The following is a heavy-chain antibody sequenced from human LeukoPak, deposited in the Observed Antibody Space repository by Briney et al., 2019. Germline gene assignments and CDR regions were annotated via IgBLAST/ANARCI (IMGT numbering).Heavy chain of an antibody. CDR3: ARVGGGYSYGYIRGPIDDAFDI. CDR1: GFTFSSYW. V-gene: IGHV3-7*01. J-gene: IGHJ3*02. D-gene: IGHD5-18*01. Sequence: GGSLRLSCAASGFTFSSYWMSWVRQAPGKGLEWVANIKQDGSEKYYVDSVKGRFTISRDNAKNSLYLQMNSLRAEDTAVYYCARVGGGYSYGYIRGPIDDAFDIWGQGTMATVSS. CDR2: IKQDGSEK.